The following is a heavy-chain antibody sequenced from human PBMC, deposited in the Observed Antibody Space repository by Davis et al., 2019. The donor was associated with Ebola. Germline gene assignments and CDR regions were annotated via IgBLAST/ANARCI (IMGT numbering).Heavy chain of an antibody. Sequence: SVKVSCKASGYTFTGYYMHWVRQAPGQGLEWMGGIIPIFGTANYAQKFQGRVTITADESTSTAYMELSSLRSEDTAVYYCAREEGIAVAGTYYYYMDVWGKGTTVTVSS. CDR1: GYTFTGYY. V-gene: IGHV1-69*13. D-gene: IGHD6-19*01. CDR2: IIPIFGTA. CDR3: AREEGIAVAGTYYYYMDV. J-gene: IGHJ6*03.